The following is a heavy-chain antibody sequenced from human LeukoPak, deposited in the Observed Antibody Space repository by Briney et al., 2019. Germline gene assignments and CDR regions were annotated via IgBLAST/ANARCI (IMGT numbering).Heavy chain of an antibody. CDR1: GLTFSSHW. CDR3: AKDVGFSGYDCSHFDY. D-gene: IGHD5-12*01. J-gene: IGHJ4*02. Sequence: GGSLRLSCAASGLTFSSHWVHWVRQAPGKGLVWVSRITNDGSSTTYADSVKGRFTISRDNSKNTLYLQMNSLRAEDTAVYYCAKDVGFSGYDCSHFDYWGQGTLVTVSS. V-gene: IGHV3-74*01. CDR2: ITNDGSST.